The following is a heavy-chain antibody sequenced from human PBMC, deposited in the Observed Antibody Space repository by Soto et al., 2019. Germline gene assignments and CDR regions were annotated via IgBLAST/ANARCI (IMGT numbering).Heavy chain of an antibody. D-gene: IGHD1-26*01. CDR3: ASSRGSPVPLDY. Sequence: SETLSLTCSVSGDTIRSDYWNWIRQPPGKRLEWIGYISYTGSTYYNPSLKSRVTISVDRSKNQFSLKLSSVAAADTAVYYCASSRGSPVPLDYWGQGTLVTVSS. J-gene: IGHJ4*02. CDR1: GDTIRSDY. V-gene: IGHV4-59*12. CDR2: ISYTGST.